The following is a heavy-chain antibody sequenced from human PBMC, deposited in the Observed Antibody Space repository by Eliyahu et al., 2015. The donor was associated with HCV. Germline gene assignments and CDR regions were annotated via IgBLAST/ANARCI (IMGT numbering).Heavy chain of an antibody. CDR3: ARGRLWEDTPIVSYYVDY. V-gene: IGHV4-34*01. CDR2: INHSGST. J-gene: IGHJ4*02. Sequence: QVQLQQWGAGLLKPSETLSLTCAVYGRSFSGYYWSWIRQPPGKGLEWIGEINHSGSTNFNPSLKSRVTISVDTSKNQFSLKLSSVTAADTAVYYCARGRLWEDTPIVSYYVDYWGQGTLVTVSS. CDR1: GRSFSGYY. D-gene: IGHD5-18*01.